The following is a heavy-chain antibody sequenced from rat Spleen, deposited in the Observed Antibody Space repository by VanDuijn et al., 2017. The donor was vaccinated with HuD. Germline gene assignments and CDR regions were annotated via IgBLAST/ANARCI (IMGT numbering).Heavy chain of an antibody. CDR1: GHYITSSYK. CDR3: ARSPYNSGSLGY. D-gene: IGHD4-3*01. V-gene: IGHV3-3*01. Sequence: EVQLQESGPGLVKPSQSLSLTCSVTGHYITSSYKWNWIRKFPGNKLEWMGYIDSAGSTNYNPSLKSRISITRDTSKNQFFLQVHSVTTEDTATYYCARSPYNSGSLGYWGQGVMVTVSA. CDR2: IDSAGST. J-gene: IGHJ2*01.